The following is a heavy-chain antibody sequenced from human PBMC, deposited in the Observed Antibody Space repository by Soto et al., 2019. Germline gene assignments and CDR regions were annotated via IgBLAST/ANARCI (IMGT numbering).Heavy chain of an antibody. CDR3: ARSTYCNGGSCYPQY. Sequence: GGPLRLSCEGPGFTFSDYGFHWVRQAPGKGLEWVAMISYDGSDRYYRDSVQGRFTISRDDSKNTVFLQMNSLRTEDTAMYYCARSTYCNGGSCYPQYWGPGTLVTVS. V-gene: IGHV3-30*03. CDR1: GFTFSDYG. CDR2: ISYDGSDR. D-gene: IGHD2-15*01. J-gene: IGHJ4*02.